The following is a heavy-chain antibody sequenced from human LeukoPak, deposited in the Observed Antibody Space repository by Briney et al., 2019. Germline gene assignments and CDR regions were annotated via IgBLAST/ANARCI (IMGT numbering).Heavy chain of an antibody. CDR2: INAGNGNT. V-gene: IGHV1-3*01. D-gene: IGHD5-12*01. CDR3: ARDDGYSGYDPLDY. CDR1: GCTFTNYA. J-gene: IGHJ4*02. Sequence: ASVKVSCKASGCTFTNYAMHWVRQAPGQRLEWMGWINAGNGNTKYSQNFQGRVTITRDTSASTAYMELSRLRPDDTAVYYCARDDGYSGYDPLDYWGQGTLVTVSS.